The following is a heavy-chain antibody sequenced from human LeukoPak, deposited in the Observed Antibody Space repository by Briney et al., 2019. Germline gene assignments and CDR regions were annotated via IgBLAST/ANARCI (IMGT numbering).Heavy chain of an antibody. CDR1: GFTVSSNY. CDR2: IYSGGST. J-gene: IGHJ4*02. CDR3: ARDDNYGGKGYFDY. Sequence: GGSLRLSCAASGFTVSSNYMSWVRQAPRKGLEWASVIYSGGSTYYADSVKGRFTISRDNSKNTLYLQMNSLRAEDTAVYYCARDDNYGGKGYFDYWGQGTLVTVSS. D-gene: IGHD4-23*01. V-gene: IGHV3-66*01.